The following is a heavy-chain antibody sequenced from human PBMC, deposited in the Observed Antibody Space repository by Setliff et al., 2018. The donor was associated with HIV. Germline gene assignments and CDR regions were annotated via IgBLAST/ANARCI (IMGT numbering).Heavy chain of an antibody. J-gene: IGHJ4*02. Sequence: SETLSLTCTVSGGSTSTSGYYWGWIRQPPGKGREWIGSIYSSGSTYYNPSLQSRVTISVDTSKNQLSLSLTSVTAADTAVYYCARVRLTMIMMVDYFDQWGQGTLVTVSS. CDR2: IYSSGST. CDR1: GGSTSTSGYY. D-gene: IGHD3-22*01. CDR3: ARVRLTMIMMVDYFDQ. V-gene: IGHV4-39*07.